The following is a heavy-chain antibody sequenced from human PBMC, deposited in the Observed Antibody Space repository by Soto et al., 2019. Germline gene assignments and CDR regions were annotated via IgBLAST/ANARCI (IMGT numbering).Heavy chain of an antibody. Sequence: PGGSLRLSCAASGFTFSSYGMHWVRQAPGKGLEWVAVISYDGSNKYYADSVKGRFTISRDISKNTLYLQMNSLRAEDTAVYYCAKAGSAVAATPFDYWGQGTLVTVS. D-gene: IGHD2-15*01. J-gene: IGHJ4*02. V-gene: IGHV3-30*18. CDR2: ISYDGSNK. CDR3: AKAGSAVAATPFDY. CDR1: GFTFSSYG.